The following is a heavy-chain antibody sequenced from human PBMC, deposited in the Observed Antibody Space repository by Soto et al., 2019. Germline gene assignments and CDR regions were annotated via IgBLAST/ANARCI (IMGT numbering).Heavy chain of an antibody. J-gene: IGHJ3*02. D-gene: IGHD6-25*01. CDR1: GFPFSSYA. CDR2: ISGSGGRT. CDR3: ARTTGYDAFDI. Sequence: PGGSLRLSCVASGFPFSSYAMSWVRQTPGKGLEWVSGISGSGGRTYYADSVKGRFTISRDNSNNTLSLQMHILRAEDTAVYYCARTTGYDAFDIWGQGAMVTVSS. V-gene: IGHV3-23*01.